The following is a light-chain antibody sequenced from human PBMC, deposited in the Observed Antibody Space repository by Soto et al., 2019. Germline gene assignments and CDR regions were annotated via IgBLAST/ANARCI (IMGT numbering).Light chain of an antibody. CDR2: KAS. CDR3: QHSNSYSEA. V-gene: IGKV1-5*03. Sequence: QGPPPRSGSVGGKVTITCRASQTISSWLAWYQQKPGKAPKLLIYKASTLKSGVPSRFSGSGSGTEFTLTICSLQPDDFATYYCQHSNSYSEAFGQGTKVDIK. CDR1: QTISSW. J-gene: IGKJ1*01.